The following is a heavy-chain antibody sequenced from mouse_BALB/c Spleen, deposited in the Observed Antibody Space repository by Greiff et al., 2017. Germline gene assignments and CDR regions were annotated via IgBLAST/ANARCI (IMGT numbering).Heavy chain of an antibody. CDR2: INPSSGYT. CDR1: GYTFTSYT. J-gene: IGHJ2*01. V-gene: IGHV1-4*02. Sequence: QVQLKQSAAELARPGASVKMSCKASGYTFTSYTMHWVKQRPGQGLEWIGYINPSSGYTEYNQKFKDKTTLTADKSSSTAYMQLSSLTSEDAAVYYCARSGDYDEVDYWGQGTTLTVSS. D-gene: IGHD2-4*01. CDR3: ARSGDYDEVDY.